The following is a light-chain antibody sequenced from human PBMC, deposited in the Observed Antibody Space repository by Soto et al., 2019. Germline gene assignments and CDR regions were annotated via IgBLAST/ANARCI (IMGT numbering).Light chain of an antibody. CDR3: QQLNDRRFS. CDR1: QGNNSF. CDR2: AAS. Sequence: IQLTQSPSSLSASVGDRVTISCRASQGNNSFVAWYQQKSGEAPKLLIYAASTLQSGVPSRFSGSGSGTDFTLTISSLQPEDFATYYCQQLNDRRFSFGQGTKLDIK. J-gene: IGKJ2*01. V-gene: IGKV1-9*01.